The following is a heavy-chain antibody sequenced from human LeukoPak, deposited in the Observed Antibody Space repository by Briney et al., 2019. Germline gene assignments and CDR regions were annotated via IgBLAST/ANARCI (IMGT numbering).Heavy chain of an antibody. CDR2: IRYDGSNK. J-gene: IGHJ4*02. D-gene: IGHD3-16*02. CDR3: AKDGNRNYDYVWGSYRYPTYYFDY. Sequence: PGGSLRPSCAASGFTFSSYGMHWVRQAPGKGLEWVAFIRYDGSNKYYADSVEGRFTISRDNSKNTLYLQMNSLRAEDTAVYYCAKDGNRNYDYVWGSYRYPTYYFDYWGQGTLVTVSS. CDR1: GFTFSSYG. V-gene: IGHV3-30*02.